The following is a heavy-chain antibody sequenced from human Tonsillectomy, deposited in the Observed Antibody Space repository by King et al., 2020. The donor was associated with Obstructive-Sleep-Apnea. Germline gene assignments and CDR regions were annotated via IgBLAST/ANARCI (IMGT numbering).Heavy chain of an antibody. CDR1: GFTFSNHA. D-gene: IGHD6-19*01. J-gene: IGHJ6*02. CDR2: ISYDENSK. V-gene: IGHV3-30*04. Sequence: QLVQSGGGVVQPGRSLRLSCAASGFTFSNHAMHWVRQAPGKGLEWVAVISYDENSKFCADSVKGRFTISRDNSKNAPYLQMNSLRAEDTAVYYCARESGWTSATIFYGMDVWGQGTTVTVSS. CDR3: ARESGWTSATIFYGMDV.